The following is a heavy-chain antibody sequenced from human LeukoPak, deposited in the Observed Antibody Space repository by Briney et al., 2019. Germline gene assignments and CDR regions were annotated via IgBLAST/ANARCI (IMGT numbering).Heavy chain of an antibody. Sequence: GGSLRLSCAASGFTFSSYWMSWVRQAPGKGREWVANIKQDGSEKYYVDSVKGRFTISRDNAKNSLYLQMNSLRAEDTAVYYCARYDFWSGYAFDYWGQGTLVTVSS. J-gene: IGHJ4*02. V-gene: IGHV3-7*01. CDR3: ARYDFWSGYAFDY. D-gene: IGHD3-3*01. CDR2: IKQDGSEK. CDR1: GFTFSSYW.